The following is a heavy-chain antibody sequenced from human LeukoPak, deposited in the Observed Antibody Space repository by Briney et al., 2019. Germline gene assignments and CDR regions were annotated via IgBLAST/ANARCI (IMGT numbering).Heavy chain of an antibody. D-gene: IGHD3-3*01. J-gene: IGHJ5*02. CDR3: ARGQSSNFWSGHPGDWFDP. Sequence: ASVKVSCKASGGTFSRYAISWVRQAPGQGLEWMGRIIPILGIANYAQKFQGRVTITADKSTSTAYMELSSLRSEDTAVYYCARGQSSNFWSGHPGDWFDPWGQGTLVTVSS. V-gene: IGHV1-69*04. CDR2: IIPILGIA. CDR1: GGTFSRYA.